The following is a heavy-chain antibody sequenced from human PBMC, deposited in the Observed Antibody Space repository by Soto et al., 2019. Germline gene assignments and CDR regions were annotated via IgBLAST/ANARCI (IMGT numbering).Heavy chain of an antibody. Sequence: PGGSLRLSCAASGFIFGAYAMAWVRQAPGKGLEWVSGISDTVDTTYYADSVKGRFTISRDKSKNTLYLQMNSLRDEDTAIYYCAKAQWLLGGDYFDSWGQGTLVTVSS. J-gene: IGHJ4*02. CDR1: GFIFGAYA. V-gene: IGHV3-23*01. CDR3: AKAQWLLGGDYFDS. D-gene: IGHD6-19*01. CDR2: ISDTVDTT.